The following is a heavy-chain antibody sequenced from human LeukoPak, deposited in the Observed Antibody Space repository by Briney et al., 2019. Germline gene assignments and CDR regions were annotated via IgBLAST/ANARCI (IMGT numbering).Heavy chain of an antibody. Sequence: GGSLRLSCAASGFTVSSNYMSWVRQAPGKVLEWVSAISGSGGSTYYADSVKGRFTTSRDNSKNTLYLQMNSLRAEDTAVYYCAKLGGYSYGSFEFDYWGQGTLVTVSS. CDR2: ISGSGGST. J-gene: IGHJ4*02. CDR3: AKLGGYSYGSFEFDY. V-gene: IGHV3-23*01. D-gene: IGHD5-18*01. CDR1: GFTVSSNY.